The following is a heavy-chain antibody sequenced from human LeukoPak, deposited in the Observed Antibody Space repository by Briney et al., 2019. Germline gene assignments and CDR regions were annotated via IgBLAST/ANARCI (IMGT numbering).Heavy chain of an antibody. Sequence: ASVKDSCKASVYTFTSYYMHWVRQAPGQGLEWMGIINPSGGSTSYAQKFQGRVTMTRDTSTSTVYMELSSLRSEDTAVYYCARSYRFLEWLNYFDYWGQGTLVTVSS. CDR3: ARSYRFLEWLNYFDY. V-gene: IGHV1-46*01. J-gene: IGHJ4*02. D-gene: IGHD3-3*01. CDR1: VYTFTSYY. CDR2: INPSGGST.